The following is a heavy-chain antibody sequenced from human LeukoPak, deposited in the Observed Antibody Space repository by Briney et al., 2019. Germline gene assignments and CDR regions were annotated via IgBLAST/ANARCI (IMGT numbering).Heavy chain of an antibody. D-gene: IGHD5-12*01. CDR1: GYTFTAYY. CDR3: GRPQVAMEAFEI. V-gene: IGHV1-2*02. J-gene: IGHJ3*02. Sequence: ASVKVSCKASGYTFTAYYMHWVRQAPGQGLEWMGWINPNSGGTKYAQKFQGRVTMTRDTSIRTAYMELSSLRSDDTAVYYRGRPQVAMEAFEIWGQGTMVTVSS. CDR2: INPNSGGT.